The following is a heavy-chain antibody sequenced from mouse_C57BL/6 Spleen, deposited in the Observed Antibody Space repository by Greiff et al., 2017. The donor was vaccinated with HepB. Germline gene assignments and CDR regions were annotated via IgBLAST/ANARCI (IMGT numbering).Heavy chain of an antibody. Sequence: EVKVVESGEGLVKPVGSLKLSCAASGFTFSSYAMSWVRQTPEKRLEWVAYISSGGDYIYYADTVKGRFTISRDNARNTLYLQMSSLKSEDTAMYYCTRIPLYYDYDKAYFDYWGQGTTLTVSS. V-gene: IGHV5-9-1*02. CDR2: ISSGGDYI. CDR3: TRIPLYYDYDKAYFDY. CDR1: GFTFSSYA. J-gene: IGHJ2*01. D-gene: IGHD2-4*01.